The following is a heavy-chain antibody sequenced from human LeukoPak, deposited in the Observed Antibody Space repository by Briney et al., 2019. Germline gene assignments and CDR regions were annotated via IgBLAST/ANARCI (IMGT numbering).Heavy chain of an antibody. D-gene: IGHD5-18*01. J-gene: IGHJ4*02. V-gene: IGHV1-69*13. CDR1: GGTFRNYA. Sequence: SVKVSCKASGGTFRNYAINWVRQAPGQGLEWMGGIIPFYGAVNYAHKFQGRVMITADESTRTVSMEVRSLRSEDTAVYYCAKMEGYSYSDYWGQGTLVTVSS. CDR2: IIPFYGAV. CDR3: AKMEGYSYSDY.